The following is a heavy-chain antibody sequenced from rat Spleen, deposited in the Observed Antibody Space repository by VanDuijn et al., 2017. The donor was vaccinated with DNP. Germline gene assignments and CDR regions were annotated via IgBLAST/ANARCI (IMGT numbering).Heavy chain of an antibody. Sequence: QVQLKESGPGLVQPSQTLSLTCTVSGFSLTSYGVSWVRQPPGKGLEWLGAIWSGGSTDYNSALKFRLNISRDTSKSQVFLQMNSLQTEDTAMYFCASGTSTWFAYWGQGTLVTVSS. CDR3: ASGTSTWFAY. CDR1: GFSLTSYG. CDR2: IWSGGST. J-gene: IGHJ3*01. V-gene: IGHV2-16*01.